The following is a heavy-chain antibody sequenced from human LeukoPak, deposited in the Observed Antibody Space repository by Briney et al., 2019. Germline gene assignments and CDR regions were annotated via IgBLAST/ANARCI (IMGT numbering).Heavy chain of an antibody. CDR3: AREGLSSSWDNWYFDL. J-gene: IGHJ2*01. V-gene: IGHV3-13*01. CDR2: IGTVGDT. CDR1: GFTFSSSD. Sequence: SGVSLRLSCAASGFTFSSSDMQWVRQATGKGLEWVSAIGTVGDTYYAASVKGRFTISRENAKNSLYLQMNSLRDGDTAVYYCAREGLSSSWDNWYFDLWGRDTLVTVSS. D-gene: IGHD6-13*01.